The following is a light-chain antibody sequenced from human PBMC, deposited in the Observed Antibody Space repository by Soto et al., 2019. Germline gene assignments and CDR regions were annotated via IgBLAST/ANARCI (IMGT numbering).Light chain of an antibody. CDR2: QVT. CDR1: SSDLAIYNY. Sequence: QSALTQPASVSGSPGQSITISCTGTSSDLAIYNYVSWYQQQPGNAPKLMIYQVTNRPSGVSNRFSGSRSGNTASLTISGLQAEDEADYYCSSYTDSSSYVFGTGTKVTVL. V-gene: IGLV2-14*01. J-gene: IGLJ1*01. CDR3: SSYTDSSSYV.